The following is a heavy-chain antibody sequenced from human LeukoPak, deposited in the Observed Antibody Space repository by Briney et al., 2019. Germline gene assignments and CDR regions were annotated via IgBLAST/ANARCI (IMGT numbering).Heavy chain of an antibody. CDR3: ARDGNYYDSSGYWLEYYFDY. V-gene: IGHV3-30*04. D-gene: IGHD3-22*01. J-gene: IGHJ4*02. CDR1: GLTFSSYA. Sequence: GGSLRLSCAASGLTFSSYAMHWVRQAPGKGLEWVAVISYDGGNKYYADSVKGRFTISRDNSKNTLYLQMNSLRAEDTAVYYCARDGNYYDSSGYWLEYYFDYWGQGTLVTVSS. CDR2: ISYDGGNK.